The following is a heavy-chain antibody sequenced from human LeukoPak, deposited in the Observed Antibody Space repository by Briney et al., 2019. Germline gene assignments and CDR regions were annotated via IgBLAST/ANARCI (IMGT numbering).Heavy chain of an antibody. CDR2: IGISSNKI. D-gene: IGHD2-2*01. V-gene: IGHV3-21*01. J-gene: IGHJ3*02. CDR3: ARDYARRYAFDI. CDR1: GFTLRSYT. Sequence: GGSLRLSCAASGFTLRSYTMNWVRQAPGKGLEWVSSIGISSNKIYYADSVKGRFIISRDNAKNSVYLQMNSLRAEDTAAYYCARDYARRYAFDIWGQGTMVTVSS.